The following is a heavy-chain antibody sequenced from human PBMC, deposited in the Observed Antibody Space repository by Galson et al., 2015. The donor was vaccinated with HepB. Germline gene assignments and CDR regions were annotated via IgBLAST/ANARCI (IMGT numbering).Heavy chain of an antibody. CDR3: ARDVVGTNPNWFDP. CDR2: ITAGNGNA. J-gene: IGHJ5*02. CDR1: GYTFATYN. Sequence: SVKVSCKASGYTFATYNIHWVRQAPGQGLEWMGWITAGNGNAKYSQDFQGRVTITRDTSASTCYMQLSGLRPEDTAVYYCARDVVGTNPNWFDPWGQGTLVTGSS. D-gene: IGHD1-7*01. V-gene: IGHV1-3*01.